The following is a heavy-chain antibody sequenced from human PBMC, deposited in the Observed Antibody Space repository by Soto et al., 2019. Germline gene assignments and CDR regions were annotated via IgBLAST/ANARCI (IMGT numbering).Heavy chain of an antibody. D-gene: IGHD5-18*01. V-gene: IGHV3-30*03. CDR3: VSDRGYGHASVPYS. Sequence: QAQLVESGGGVVQPGRSLRLSCAASGFTFSSYGMHWVRQAPGTGLEWVAVISYDGGLQHYADSVKGRFTISRDNSKNMVLLQMNSLRAEDTAVYYWVSDRGYGHASVPYSWGQGNLVSVSS. CDR1: GFTFSSYG. CDR2: ISYDGGLQ. J-gene: IGHJ4*02.